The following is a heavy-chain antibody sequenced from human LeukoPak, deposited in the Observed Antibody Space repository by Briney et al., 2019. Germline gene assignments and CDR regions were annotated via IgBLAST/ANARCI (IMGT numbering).Heavy chain of an antibody. CDR1: GFTFSSYS. D-gene: IGHD4-11*01. V-gene: IGHV3-21*01. CDR2: ISSSSNYI. Sequence: AGSLRLSCAASGFTFSSYSMNWGRLAPGEGQEWVSFISSSSNYIYYADSVKGRFTISRDNAKNSLLLQMNSLRAEDTAVYYCARETPTTRDFDYWGQGTLVTVSS. J-gene: IGHJ4*02. CDR3: ARETPTTRDFDY.